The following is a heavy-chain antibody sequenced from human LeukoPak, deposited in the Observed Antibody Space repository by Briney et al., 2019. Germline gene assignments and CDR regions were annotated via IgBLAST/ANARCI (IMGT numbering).Heavy chain of an antibody. J-gene: IGHJ5*02. CDR1: GGSISSYY. V-gene: IGHV4-59*08. CDR2: INYSGST. CDR3: ARHEGVTGTTWWFDP. D-gene: IGHD1-20*01. Sequence: SETLSLTCTVSGGSISSYYWSWIRQPPGKGLEWIGYINYSGSTNYNPSLKSRVTISVDTSKNQCSLKLSSVTAADTAVYYCARHEGVTGTTWWFDPWGQGTLVTVSS.